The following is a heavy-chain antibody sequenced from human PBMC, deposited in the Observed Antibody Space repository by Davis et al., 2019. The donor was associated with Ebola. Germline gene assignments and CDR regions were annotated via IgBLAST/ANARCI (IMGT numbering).Heavy chain of an antibody. CDR1: GYTFTGYY. CDR3: ATGVVPAAWGWFDP. D-gene: IGHD2-2*01. V-gene: IGHV1-2*02. CDR2: INPNSGGT. Sequence: ASVKVSCKASGYTFTGYYMHWVRQAPGQGLEWMGWINPNSGGTNYAQKFQGRVTMTRDTSISTAYMELSRLRSDDTAVYYCATGVVPAAWGWFDPWGQGTLVTVSS. J-gene: IGHJ5*02.